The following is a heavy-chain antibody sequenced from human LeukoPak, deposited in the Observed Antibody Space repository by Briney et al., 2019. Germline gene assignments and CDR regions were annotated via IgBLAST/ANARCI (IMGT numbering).Heavy chain of an antibody. Sequence: SVKVSCKASGGTFSSYAISWVRQAPGQGLEWMGRIIPILGIANYAQKFQGRVTITADKSTSTAYMELSSLRSEDTAVYYCARDVWLGELLDWFDPWGQGTLVTVSS. V-gene: IGHV1-69*04. CDR3: ARDVWLGELLDWFDP. CDR2: IIPILGIA. D-gene: IGHD3-10*01. J-gene: IGHJ5*02. CDR1: GGTFSSYA.